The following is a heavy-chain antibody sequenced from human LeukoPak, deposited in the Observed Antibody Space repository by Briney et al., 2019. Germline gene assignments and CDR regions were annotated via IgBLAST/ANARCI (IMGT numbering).Heavy chain of an antibody. V-gene: IGHV4-59*13. CDR2: VFFSGHS. J-gene: IGHJ4*02. CDR3: ARIDPLGYFDQ. CDR1: GAFSSRFY. Sequence: SETLSLTCTVSGAFSSRFYWSRVRQSPGKGLEWIGNVFFSGHSNYNPSLTGRVTISPDTSKSQFSLKVTSVTAADTALYYCARIDPLGYFDQWGQGTLVTVSS.